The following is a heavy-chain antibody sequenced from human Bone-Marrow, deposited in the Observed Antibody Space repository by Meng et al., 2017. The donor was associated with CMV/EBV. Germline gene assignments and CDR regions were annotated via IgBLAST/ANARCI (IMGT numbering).Heavy chain of an antibody. V-gene: IGHV3-7*01. CDR3: ARDEGIVVVPAAEFDY. CDR1: GFTFNDYW. J-gene: IGHJ4*02. CDR2: IKQDGSEK. Sequence: GESLKISCTVSGFTFNDYWMSWVRQAPGKGLEWVANIKQDGSEKYYVDSVKGRFTISRDNAKNSLYLQMNSLRAEDTAVYYCARDEGIVVVPAAEFDYWGQGTLVTVSS. D-gene: IGHD2-2*01.